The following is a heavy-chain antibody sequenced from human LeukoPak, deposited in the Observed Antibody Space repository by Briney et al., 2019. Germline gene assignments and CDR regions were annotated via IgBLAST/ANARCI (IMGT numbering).Heavy chain of an antibody. J-gene: IGHJ4*02. CDR3: AKDYSSRTPSDY. CDR1: GFTFTTYW. CDR2: INSDGSST. V-gene: IGHV3-74*01. Sequence: PGGSLRLSCAASGFTFTTYWMHWVRQAPGKGLVWVSRINSDGSSTNYADSVKGRFTISRDNAKNTLFLQMNSLRAEDTAVYYCAKDYSSRTPSDYWGQGTLVTVSS. D-gene: IGHD6-13*01.